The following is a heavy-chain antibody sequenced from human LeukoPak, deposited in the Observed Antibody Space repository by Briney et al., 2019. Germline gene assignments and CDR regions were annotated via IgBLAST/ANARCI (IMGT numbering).Heavy chain of an antibody. CDR3: ARNPGRTLVVVTAVDY. Sequence: GGSLRLSCAASGFTFSSYGMHWVRQAPGKGLEWVGVISYDGSDKYYGDSAKGRFTITRDNSKNTLYVQMNSLRVEDTAVYYCARNPGRTLVVVTAVDYWGQGTLVTVSS. V-gene: IGHV3-30*03. CDR1: GFTFSSYG. CDR2: ISYDGSDK. J-gene: IGHJ4*02. D-gene: IGHD2-21*02.